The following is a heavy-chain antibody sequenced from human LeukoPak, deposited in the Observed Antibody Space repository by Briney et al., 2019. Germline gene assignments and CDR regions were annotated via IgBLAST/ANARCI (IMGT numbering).Heavy chain of an antibody. CDR1: GFTFSSYA. CDR2: ISGSGGST. V-gene: IGHV3-23*01. D-gene: IGHD4-17*01. J-gene: IGHJ4*02. Sequence: PGGSLRLSCAASGFTFSSYAMSWDRQAPGKGLEWVSVISGSGGSTYYADSVKGRFTISRDNSKNTLYLQMNSLRAEDTAVYYCAKIPLDGDYSYFDYWGQGTLVTVSS. CDR3: AKIPLDGDYSYFDY.